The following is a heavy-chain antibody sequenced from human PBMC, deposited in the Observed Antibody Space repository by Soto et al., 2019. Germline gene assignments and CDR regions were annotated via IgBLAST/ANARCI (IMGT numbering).Heavy chain of an antibody. Sequence: EVQLLESGGGLVQPGGSLRLSCAASGFTFSSYAMSWVRQAPGKGLEWVSAISGSGGSTYYADSVKGRFTISRDNSKNTLYLQMNRLRAEDTAVYYCARGWAGAGRGAFDFWGQGTMVTVSS. CDR2: ISGSGGST. J-gene: IGHJ3*01. V-gene: IGHV3-23*01. CDR1: GFTFSSYA. D-gene: IGHD3-10*01. CDR3: ARGWAGAGRGAFDF.